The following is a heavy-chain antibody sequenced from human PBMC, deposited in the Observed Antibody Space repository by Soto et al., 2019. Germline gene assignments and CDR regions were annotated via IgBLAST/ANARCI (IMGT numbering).Heavy chain of an antibody. Sequence: PGGSLRLSCAASGFTVSSTYMSWGRQAPGKGLEWVSVLYGGGTTYYAGSVKGRFTISRDNSENTLYLQLDSLRAEDTAVYYCARHPPTSSWPTALDYWGQGALVTVSS. D-gene: IGHD6-13*01. J-gene: IGHJ4*02. CDR1: GFTVSSTY. CDR3: ARHPPTSSWPTALDY. CDR2: LYGGGTT. V-gene: IGHV3-53*01.